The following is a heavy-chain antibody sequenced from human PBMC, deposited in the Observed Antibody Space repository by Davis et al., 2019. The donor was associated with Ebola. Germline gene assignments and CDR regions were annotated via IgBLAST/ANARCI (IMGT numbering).Heavy chain of an antibody. V-gene: IGHV1-24*01. Sequence: ASVKVSCKVSGYTLTELSVHWVRQAPGKGLEWMGCFDPKYGEPIYAEKFQGRLTLTEDTSTDSAYMELSSLRSEDTAVYYCSVGGQDGGFDYWGQGTLVTVSS. CDR2: FDPKYGEP. CDR3: SVGGQDGGFDY. D-gene: IGHD3-16*01. CDR1: GYTLTELS. J-gene: IGHJ4*02.